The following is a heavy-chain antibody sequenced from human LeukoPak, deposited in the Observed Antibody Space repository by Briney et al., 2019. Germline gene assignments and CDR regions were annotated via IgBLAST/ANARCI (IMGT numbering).Heavy chain of an antibody. J-gene: IGHJ5*02. V-gene: IGHV5-51*01. CDR1: GYSFTSYW. Sequence: GESLKISCKGSGYSFTSYWIGWVRQMPGKGLEWMGIIYPGDSDTRYSPSFQGQVTISADKSISTAYLQWSSLKASDTAMYYCARHRLGYYYGSGSHNWFDPWGQGTLVTVSS. CDR3: ARHRLGYYYGSGSHNWFDP. D-gene: IGHD3-10*01. CDR2: IYPGDSDT.